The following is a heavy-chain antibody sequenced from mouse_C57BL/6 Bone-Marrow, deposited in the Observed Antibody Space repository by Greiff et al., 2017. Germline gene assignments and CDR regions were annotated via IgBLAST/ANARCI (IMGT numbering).Heavy chain of an antibody. D-gene: IGHD2-5*01. V-gene: IGHV1-76*01. J-gene: IGHJ2*01. CDR2: IYPGSGNT. CDR1: GYTFTDYY. Sequence: QVQLQQSGAELVRPGASVKLSCKASGYTFTDYYINWVKQRPGQGLEWIARIYPGSGNTYYNEKFKGKATLTAEKSSSTAYMQLSSLTSEDSAVYFCARSEGVTVDYWGQGTTLTVSS. CDR3: ARSEGVTVDY.